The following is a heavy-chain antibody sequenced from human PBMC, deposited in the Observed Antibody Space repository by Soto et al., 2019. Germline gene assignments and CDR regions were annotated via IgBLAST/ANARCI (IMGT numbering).Heavy chain of an antibody. J-gene: IGHJ6*03. CDR2: IYYSGST. Sequence: QVQLQESGPGLVKPSQTLSLTCTVSGGSISSGGYYWSWIRQHPGKGLEWIGYIYYSGSTYYNPSLKSRVTISVDTSKNQFSLKLSSVTAADTAVYYCARDRIAATHYYYYYMDVWGKGTTVTVSS. V-gene: IGHV4-31*03. CDR3: ARDRIAATHYYYYYMDV. D-gene: IGHD6-6*01. CDR1: GGSISSGGYY.